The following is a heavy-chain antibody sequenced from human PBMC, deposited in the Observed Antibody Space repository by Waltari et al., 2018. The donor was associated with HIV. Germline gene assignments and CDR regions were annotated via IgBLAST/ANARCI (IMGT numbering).Heavy chain of an antibody. CDR2: INPKSGDT. J-gene: IGHJ4*02. CDR3: AKSRVGGSGSTDS. V-gene: IGHV1-2*02. D-gene: IGHD1-26*01. Sequence: QVQLVQSGAEAKKPGASVKVSCRASGYSFAGYYLHWVRKAPGQGLEWMGWINPKSGDTNYAQKFQGRVTMTRDTSSTTAYMELSRLTSDDTAIYYCAKSRVGGSGSTDSWGQGTLVTVSS. CDR1: GYSFAGYY.